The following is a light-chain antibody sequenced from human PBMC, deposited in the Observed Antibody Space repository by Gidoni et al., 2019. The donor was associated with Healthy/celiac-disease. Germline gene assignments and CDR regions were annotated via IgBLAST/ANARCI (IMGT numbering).Light chain of an antibody. CDR2: QDS. J-gene: IGLJ1*01. CDR1: KLGDKY. Sequence: SYELTKPPAVSVSPGPTASITSSGDKLGDKYACWYKQKPGQSPVLVSYQDSKRPSGIPERFSGSNSGNTATLTISGTQAMDEADYYCQAWDSSTFVFGTGTKVTVL. CDR3: QAWDSSTFV. V-gene: IGLV3-1*01.